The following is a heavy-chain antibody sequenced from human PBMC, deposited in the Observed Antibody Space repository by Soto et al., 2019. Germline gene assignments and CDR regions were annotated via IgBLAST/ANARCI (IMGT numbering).Heavy chain of an antibody. V-gene: IGHV3-7*01. CDR1: GFSIRSYW. CDR3: ARDVGFDYVN. CDR2: IKEDGSEI. J-gene: IGHJ4*02. Sequence: LRLSCAVSGFSIRSYWMSWVRQAPGKGLEWVASIKEDGSEIYYVESVRGRFTISRDSAENALHLLMNSLSAEDTGVYFCARDVGFDYVNWGQGTLVTVSS. D-gene: IGHD3-16*01.